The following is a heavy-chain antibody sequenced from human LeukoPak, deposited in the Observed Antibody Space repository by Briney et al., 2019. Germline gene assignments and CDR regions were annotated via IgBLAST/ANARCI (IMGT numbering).Heavy chain of an antibody. CDR1: GYIFPSYW. D-gene: IGHD4-11*01. CDR2: IYPGDSDT. J-gene: IGHJ4*02. V-gene: IGHV5-51*01. Sequence: GESLKISCKVSGYIFPSYWITWVRQVPGKGLEWMGIIYPGDSDTRYSPSFQGQVTISADKSISTAYLQWSSLKASDTAMYYCARGDSNYVIGYWGQGTLVTVSS. CDR3: ARGDSNYVIGY.